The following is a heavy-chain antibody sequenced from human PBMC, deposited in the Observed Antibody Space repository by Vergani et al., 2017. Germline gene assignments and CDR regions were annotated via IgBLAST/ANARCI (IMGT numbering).Heavy chain of an antibody. Sequence: QVQLVESGGGVVQPGRSLRLSCAASGFTFSSYGMHWVRQAPGKGLEWVAVISYDGRNKYYADSVKGRFTISRDNSKNTLYLQMNSLRAEDTAVYYCASSSPGIWGQGTLVTVSS. CDR1: GFTFSSYG. D-gene: IGHD6-6*01. CDR2: ISYDGRNK. J-gene: IGHJ4*02. CDR3: ASSSPGI. V-gene: IGHV3-30*03.